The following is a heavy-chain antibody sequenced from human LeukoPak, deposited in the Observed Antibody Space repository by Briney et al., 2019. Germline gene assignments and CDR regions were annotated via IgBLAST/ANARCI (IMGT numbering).Heavy chain of an antibody. Sequence: PGRSLRLSCAAPGFTFSSYGMHWVRRPPGKGLEWVAVISYDGINKYHADSAKGRFTISRDNSKNTLYLQMNSLRAEDTALYYCANLYGDSGLDYWGQGTLVTVSS. CDR3: ANLYGDSGLDY. CDR1: GFTFSSYG. CDR2: ISYDGINK. D-gene: IGHD4-17*01. J-gene: IGHJ4*02. V-gene: IGHV3-30*18.